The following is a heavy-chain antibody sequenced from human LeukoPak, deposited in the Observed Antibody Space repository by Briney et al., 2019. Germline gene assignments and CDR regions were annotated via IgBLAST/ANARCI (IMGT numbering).Heavy chain of an antibody. D-gene: IGHD2-21*02. CDR1: GFTFSSYG. J-gene: IGHJ4*02. CDR2: IWYDGNGQ. CDR3: AKEPAYCGGDCHF. Sequence: SGGSLRLSCAASGFTFSSYGMHWVRQAPGKGLQWVAVIWYDGNGQYYADSVKGRFIISRDNSKNTMYLQMNSLRAEDTAVYYCAKEPAYCGGDCHFWGQGTLVTVSS. V-gene: IGHV3-33*03.